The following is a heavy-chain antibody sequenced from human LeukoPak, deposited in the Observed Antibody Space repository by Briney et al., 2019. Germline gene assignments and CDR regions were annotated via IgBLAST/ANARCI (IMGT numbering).Heavy chain of an antibody. V-gene: IGHV3-15*01. J-gene: IGHJ4*02. Sequence: GGSLRLSCAASGFTLNNAWMSWVRQAPGKGLEWVGRIKSKTDGGTTDHAAPVKGRFTISRDDSKNTLYLQMNSLKTEDTAVYYCTTPALAYGDVYDYWGQGTLVTVSS. CDR2: IKSKTDGGTT. CDR1: GFTLNNAW. D-gene: IGHD4-17*01. CDR3: TTPALAYGDVYDY.